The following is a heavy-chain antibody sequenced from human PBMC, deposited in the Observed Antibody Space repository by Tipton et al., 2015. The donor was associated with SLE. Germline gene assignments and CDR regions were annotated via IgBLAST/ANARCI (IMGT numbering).Heavy chain of an antibody. D-gene: IGHD3-22*01. CDR1: GFPFSAYG. Sequence: SLRLSCAASGFPFSAYGMSWVRQAPGKGLEWVKIIYRGGSTYETDAVKGRFIISRDNSTKTVFLQMNRLRVEDTAVYFCATVEYSSGVQFFANWGQGTLVTVSS. V-gene: IGHV3-23*03. J-gene: IGHJ4*02. CDR2: IYRGGST. CDR3: ATVEYSSGVQFFAN.